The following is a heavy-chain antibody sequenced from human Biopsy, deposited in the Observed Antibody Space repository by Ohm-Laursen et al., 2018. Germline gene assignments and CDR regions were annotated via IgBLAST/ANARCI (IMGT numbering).Heavy chain of an antibody. Sequence: TLSLTCTVSGGPISTDLNYWSWIRQHPGKGLEWIGYIYHSGTTYYNPSLESQVTISIDTSKNQFSLKVTSVTAADTAVYYCARATVETASFDFWGQGILVTVSS. CDR3: ARATVETASFDF. J-gene: IGHJ4*02. CDR1: GGPISTDLNY. D-gene: IGHD5-18*01. CDR2: IYHSGTT. V-gene: IGHV4-31*01.